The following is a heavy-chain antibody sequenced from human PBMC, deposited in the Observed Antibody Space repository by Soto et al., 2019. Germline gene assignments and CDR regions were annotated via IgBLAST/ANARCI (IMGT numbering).Heavy chain of an antibody. CDR2: IYSGGST. Sequence: GGSLRLSCAASGFTVSGNYMSWVRQAPGKGLEWLSGIYSGGSTYYADSVKGRFTISRDNSKNTLYLQINSLRAEDTAVYYCARSSYYYGSGSYGLDYWGQGTLVTVSS. CDR3: ARSSYYYGSGSYGLDY. V-gene: IGHV3-66*01. D-gene: IGHD3-10*01. CDR1: GFTVSGNY. J-gene: IGHJ4*02.